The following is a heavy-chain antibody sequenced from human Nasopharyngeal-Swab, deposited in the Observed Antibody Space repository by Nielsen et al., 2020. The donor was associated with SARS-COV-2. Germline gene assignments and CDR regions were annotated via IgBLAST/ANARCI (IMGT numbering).Heavy chain of an antibody. J-gene: IGHJ6*04. D-gene: IGHD6-6*01. CDR3: AREETSLGKMDV. V-gene: IGHV1-69*13. Sequence: SVKVSCKASGGTFSSYAISWVRQAPGQGLEWMGGIIPIVGTANYAQKFQGRVTITADESTSTAYMELSSLRSEDTAVYYCAREETSLGKMDVWGKGTTVTVSS. CDR2: IIPIVGTA. CDR1: GGTFSSYA.